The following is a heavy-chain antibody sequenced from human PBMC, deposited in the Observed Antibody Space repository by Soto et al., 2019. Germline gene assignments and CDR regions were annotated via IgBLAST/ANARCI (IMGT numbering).Heavy chain of an antibody. CDR1: GFTFGSYV. CDR2: VSGSGGST. Sequence: EVQLLESGGGLVQPGGSLRLSCSASGFTFGSYVMNWVRQAPGKGLEWVSAVSGSGGSTYYADSVKGRFTISRDNSKNTLYLQMNSLGVEDTAVDYCARRATAIAHHCDYWGQGALVTVSS. V-gene: IGHV3-23*01. J-gene: IGHJ4*02. D-gene: IGHD6-25*01. CDR3: ARRATAIAHHCDY.